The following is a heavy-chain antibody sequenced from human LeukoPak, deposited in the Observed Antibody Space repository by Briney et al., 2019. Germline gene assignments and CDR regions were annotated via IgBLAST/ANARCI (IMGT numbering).Heavy chain of an antibody. J-gene: IGHJ4*02. V-gene: IGHV3-48*01. CDR3: AGAKSLGRDSPLAG. CDR1: GFNFSSYS. CDR2: ISRSSSTI. Sequence: HWGVLRLSCAASGFNFSSYSMNWVRQAPGKGLEWVSDISRSSSTIYYADSVKGRFTISRDNSKNTLYLQMNSLRAEDTAVYYCAGAKSLGRDSPLAGWGQGTLVTVSS. D-gene: IGHD1-26*01.